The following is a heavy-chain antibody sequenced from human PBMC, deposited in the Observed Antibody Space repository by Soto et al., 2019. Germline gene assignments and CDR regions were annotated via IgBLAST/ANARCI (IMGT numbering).Heavy chain of an antibody. Sequence: PVGSLRLSCAASGFTFSSYWMSWVRQAPGKGLEWVANIKQDGREKYYVDSVKGRFTISRDNAKNSLYLQMNSLRAEDTAVYYCARGIFAAYYGMDVWGQGTTVTVSS. D-gene: IGHD3-3*01. CDR1: GFTFSSYW. J-gene: IGHJ6*02. V-gene: IGHV3-7*03. CDR2: IKQDGREK. CDR3: ARGIFAAYYGMDV.